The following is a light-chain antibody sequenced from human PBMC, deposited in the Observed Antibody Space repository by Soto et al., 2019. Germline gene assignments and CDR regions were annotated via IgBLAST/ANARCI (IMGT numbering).Light chain of an antibody. CDR1: QSVSSY. CDR3: QQYGSSLWT. Sequence: EIVLTQSPATLSLSPGEGATLSCRASQSVSSYLAWYQQKPGQAPRLLIYDASSRATGIPARFGGSGSGTDFTLTISSLEPEDFAVYYCQQYGSSLWTFGQGTKVEIK. V-gene: IGKV3-11*01. J-gene: IGKJ1*01. CDR2: DAS.